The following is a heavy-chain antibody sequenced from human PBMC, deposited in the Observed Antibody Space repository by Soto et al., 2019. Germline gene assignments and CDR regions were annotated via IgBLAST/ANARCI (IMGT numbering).Heavy chain of an antibody. CDR1: GFTFSSYG. CDR3: AKDLESITIFGVVIKGKRGRLDY. CDR2: ISYDGSNK. J-gene: IGHJ4*02. V-gene: IGHV3-30*18. Sequence: PGGSLRLSCAASGFTFSSYGMHWVRQAPGKGLEWVAVISYDGSNKYYADSVKGRFTISRDNSKNTLYLQMNSLRAEDTAVYYCAKDLESITIFGVVIKGKRGRLDYWGQGTLVTVSS. D-gene: IGHD3-3*01.